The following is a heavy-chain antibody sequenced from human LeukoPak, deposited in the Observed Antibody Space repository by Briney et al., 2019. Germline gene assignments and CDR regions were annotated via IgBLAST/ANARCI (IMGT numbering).Heavy chain of an antibody. D-gene: IGHD4-17*01. V-gene: IGHV4-59*01. CDR2: IYNSGST. CDR3: ARPKYADYDWPDWYFDL. J-gene: IGHJ2*01. Sequence: SETLSLTCSASGGSTSTSYWIWIRQPPGKGLEWIGYIYNSGSTNYNPSFKSRVTISVDMSKNQFSLKLSSVTAADTAVYYCARPKYADYDWPDWYFDLWGRGTLVTVSS. CDR1: GGSTSTSY.